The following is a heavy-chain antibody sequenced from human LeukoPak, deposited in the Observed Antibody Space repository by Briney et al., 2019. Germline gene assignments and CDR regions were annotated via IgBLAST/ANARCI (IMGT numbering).Heavy chain of an antibody. CDR1: GYTFTGYY. D-gene: IGHD1-26*01. CDR3: ARASGSYWWFDS. Sequence: ASVKVSCRASGYTFTGYYLHWVRQAPGQGLEWMGCVNPNSGDTNYAQKFQGSVTMTRDTSISTVYMELSRLRSDDTAVYYCARASGSYWWFDSWGQGTLVTVSS. J-gene: IGHJ5*01. V-gene: IGHV1-2*02. CDR2: VNPNSGDT.